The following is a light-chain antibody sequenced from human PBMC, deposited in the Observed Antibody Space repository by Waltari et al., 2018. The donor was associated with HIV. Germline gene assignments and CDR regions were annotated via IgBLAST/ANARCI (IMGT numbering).Light chain of an antibody. J-gene: IGLJ3*02. Sequence: QTALTQPASVSGSPGQSITISCPGTSSDVAAYNLVSWYQQHPGKAPRLIIYDVSERPAGVSHRCTGSQACNTASLTISGLQAEDEADYYCCSYVSEIVPCVFGGGTKLTVL. CDR2: DVS. CDR3: CSYVSEIVPCV. CDR1: SSDVAAYNL. V-gene: IGLV2-23*02.